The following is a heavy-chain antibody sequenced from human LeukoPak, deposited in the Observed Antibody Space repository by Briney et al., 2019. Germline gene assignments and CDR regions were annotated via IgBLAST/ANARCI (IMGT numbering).Heavy chain of an antibody. J-gene: IGHJ4*02. Sequence: ASVKVSCKVSGYTLTELSMHWVRQAPGKGLEWMGGFDPEDGEIIYAQKFQGRVTMTEDTSTDTAYMELSSLRSEDTAVYYCATLDTAMVVDDYWGQGTLVTVSS. CDR3: ATLDTAMVVDDY. D-gene: IGHD5-18*01. CDR1: GYTLTELS. V-gene: IGHV1-24*01. CDR2: FDPEDGEI.